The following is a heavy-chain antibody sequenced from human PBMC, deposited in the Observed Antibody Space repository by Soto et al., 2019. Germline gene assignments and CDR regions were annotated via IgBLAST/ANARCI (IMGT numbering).Heavy chain of an antibody. CDR3: AKKLPEAGSHFAFDI. J-gene: IGHJ3*02. CDR1: GFIFSSLA. CDR2: IPGSADST. D-gene: IGHD2-2*01. V-gene: IGHV3-23*01. Sequence: EVQLLESGGGLVQPGGSLRLSCAASGFIFSSLAMSWVRQAPGKGLEWVSAIPGSADSTYYADSVKGRFTISRDNSKNTLYLQMNSPRAEDTAVYYCAKKLPEAGSHFAFDIWGHGTMVTVSS.